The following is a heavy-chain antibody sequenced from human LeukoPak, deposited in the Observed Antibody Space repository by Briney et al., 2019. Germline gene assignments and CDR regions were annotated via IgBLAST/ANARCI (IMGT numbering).Heavy chain of an antibody. V-gene: IGHV1-2*02. Sequence: GASVKVSCKASGYTFTGYYMHWVRQAPGQGLEWMGWINPNSGGTNYAQKFQGRVTMTRDTSISTAYMELSRLRSDDTAVYYCARDHAVTPWGGWFDPWGQGTLVTVSP. CDR2: INPNSGGT. CDR1: GYTFTGYY. CDR3: ARDHAVTPWGGWFDP. J-gene: IGHJ5*02. D-gene: IGHD4-17*01.